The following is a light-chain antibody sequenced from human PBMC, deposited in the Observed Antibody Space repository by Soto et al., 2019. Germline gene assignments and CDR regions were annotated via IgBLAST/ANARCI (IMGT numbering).Light chain of an antibody. CDR1: SSNIGAGYD. J-gene: IGLJ1*01. CDR2: GYS. CDR3: QSYDNSPSGGDV. Sequence: QSVLTQPPSVSGAPGQRVTISCTGSSSNIGAGYDVHWYQQLPGTAPKLLIFGYSTRPSGVPDRFSGSKSGTSASLAITGLQAEDEADYYCQSYDNSPSGGDVFGSGTKLTVL. V-gene: IGLV1-40*01.